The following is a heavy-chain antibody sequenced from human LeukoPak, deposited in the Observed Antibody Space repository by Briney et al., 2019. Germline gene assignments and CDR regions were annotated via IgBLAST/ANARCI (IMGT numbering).Heavy chain of an antibody. CDR2: ISGSGGST. CDR3: AKDRVSVYYYDSSGYYYFDY. J-gene: IGHJ4*02. D-gene: IGHD3-22*01. V-gene: IGHV3-23*01. CDR1: GFTFSSYA. Sequence: QTGGSLRLSRAASGFTFSSYAMSWVRQAQGKGLEWVSAISGSGGSTYYADSVKGRFTISRDNSKNTLYLQMNSLRAEDTAVYYCAKDRVSVYYYDSSGYYYFDYWGQGTLVTVSS.